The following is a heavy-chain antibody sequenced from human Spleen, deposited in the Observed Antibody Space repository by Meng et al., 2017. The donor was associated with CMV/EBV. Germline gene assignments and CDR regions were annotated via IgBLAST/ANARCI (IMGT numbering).Heavy chain of an antibody. V-gene: IGHV4-34*01. CDR1: FSGYS. D-gene: IGHD2-2*01. CDR2: IGHGGST. J-gene: IGHJ5*02. CDR3: ARVRSLGYCSSTSCYANWFDP. Sequence: FSGYSWTWVRQPPEKGLAWDGEIGHGGSTNYTPSLKSQITISVNTSKNQFSLKLSSVTAADTAVYCCARVRSLGYCSSTSCYANWFDPWGQGTLVTVSS.